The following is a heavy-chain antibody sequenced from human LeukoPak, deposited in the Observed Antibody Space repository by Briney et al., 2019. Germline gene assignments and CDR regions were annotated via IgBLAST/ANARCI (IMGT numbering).Heavy chain of an antibody. V-gene: IGHV4-59*01. CDR2: IYHSGST. D-gene: IGHD3-10*01. CDR3: ARGNYFGSGSLYNWFDP. J-gene: IGHJ5*02. Sequence: PSETLSLTCAVYGGSFSGYYWSWIRQPPGKGLEWIAYIYHSGSTNYNPSLKSRVTTSVDTAKNQFSLKLSSVTAADTAVYYCARGNYFGSGSLYNWFDPWGQGTLVTVSS. CDR1: GGSFSGYY.